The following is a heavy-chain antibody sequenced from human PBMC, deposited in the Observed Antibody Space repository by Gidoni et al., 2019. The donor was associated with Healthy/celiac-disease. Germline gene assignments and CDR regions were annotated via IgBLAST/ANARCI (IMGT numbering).Heavy chain of an antibody. CDR1: GGTFSSYA. CDR2: FGTA. V-gene: IGHV1-69*01. J-gene: IGHJ3*02. Sequence: QVQLVQSGAEVKKPGSSVKVSCKASGGTFSSYAIFGTANYAQKFQGRVTIPADESTSTAYMELSSLRSEDTAVYYCARSSGYRADAFDIWGQGTMVTVSS. D-gene: IGHD3-3*01. CDR3: ARSSGYRADAFDI.